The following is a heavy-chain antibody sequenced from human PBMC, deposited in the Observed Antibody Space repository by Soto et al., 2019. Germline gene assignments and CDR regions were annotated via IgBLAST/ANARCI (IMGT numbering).Heavy chain of an antibody. V-gene: IGHV2-5*02. CDR2: IYWDDDK. J-gene: IGHJ4*02. CDR1: GFSLSTSGVG. D-gene: IGHD4-17*01. CDR3: AHRQRTVYFDY. Sequence: QITLKVSGPTLVKPTQTLTLTCTFSGFSLSTSGVGVGWIRQPPGKALEWLALIYWDDDKRYSPSLKSRLTLTEDTSKNQVVLTMTNMDPVDTATYYCAHRQRTVYFDYWGQGTLVTVSS.